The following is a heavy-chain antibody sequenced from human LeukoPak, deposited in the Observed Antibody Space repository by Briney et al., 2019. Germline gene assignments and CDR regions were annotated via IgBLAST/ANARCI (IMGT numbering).Heavy chain of an antibody. D-gene: IGHD2-15*01. V-gene: IGHV1-2*02. CDR2: INPNSGGT. J-gene: IGHJ4*02. CDR1: GGTFSSYA. CDR3: AEGMGVAAFDY. Sequence: ASVKVSCKAPGGTFSSYAITWVRQAPGQGLEWMGWINPNSGGTNYAQKFQGRVTMTRDTSISTAYMELSRLRSDDTAVYYCAEGMGVAAFDYWGQGTLVTVSS.